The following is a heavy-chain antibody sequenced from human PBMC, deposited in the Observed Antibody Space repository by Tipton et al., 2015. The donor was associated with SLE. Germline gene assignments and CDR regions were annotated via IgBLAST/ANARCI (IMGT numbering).Heavy chain of an antibody. CDR1: GFTFSNYW. V-gene: IGHV3-7*01. CDR3: ARDTHTYYFDY. CDR2: IKEDGSDQ. J-gene: IGHJ4*02. Sequence: GSLRLSCAASGFTFSNYWMNWVRQAPGKGLEWVANIKEDGSDQYYVDSVKGRFTISRDNSKNTLYLQMNSLRAEDTAVYYCARDTHTYYFDYWGQGALVTVSS.